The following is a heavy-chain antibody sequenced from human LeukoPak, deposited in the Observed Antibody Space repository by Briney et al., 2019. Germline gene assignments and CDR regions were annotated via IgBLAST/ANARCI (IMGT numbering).Heavy chain of an antibody. D-gene: IGHD5-18*01. CDR2: IYYSGST. V-gene: IGHV4-39*07. J-gene: IGHJ5*02. Sequence: SETLSLTCTVSGGSISSSSYYWGWIRQPPGKGLEWIGSIYYSGSTYYNPSLKSRVTISVDTSKNKFSLKLSSVTAADTAVYYCARVSDRGYSYGYGLFDPWGQGTLVTVSS. CDR3: ARVSDRGYSYGYGLFDP. CDR1: GGSISSSSYY.